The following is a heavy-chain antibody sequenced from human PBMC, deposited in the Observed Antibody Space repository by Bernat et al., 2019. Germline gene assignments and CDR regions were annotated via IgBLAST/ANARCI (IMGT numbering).Heavy chain of an antibody. CDR1: GFTFSGYT. J-gene: IGHJ5*02. D-gene: IGHD1-26*01. Sequence: EVQLVESGGGLVQPGGSLRLSCAASGFTFSGYTMNWVRQVPGKGLEWVSGISGGGGTTYYLESVKGRFTISRDNSKNTLHLQLNSLRAEDTAVYYCAREREPEFDPWGQGTLVTVSS. CDR2: ISGGGGTT. CDR3: AREREPEFDP. V-gene: IGHV3-23*04.